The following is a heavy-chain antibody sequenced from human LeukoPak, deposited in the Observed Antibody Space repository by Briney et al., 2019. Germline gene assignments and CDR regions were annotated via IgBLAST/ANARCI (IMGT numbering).Heavy chain of an antibody. D-gene: IGHD3-10*01. V-gene: IGHV3-66*01. CDR1: GFTVSSNY. Sequence: PGGSLRLSCAASGFTVSSNYMSWVRQAPGKGPEWVSVIYSGGSTYYADSVKGRFTISRDNSKNTLYLQMNSLRAEDTAVYYCARGPISMVRGVKTRYYYYGMDVWGQGTTVTVSS. CDR3: ARGPISMVRGVKTRYYYYGMDV. CDR2: IYSGGST. J-gene: IGHJ6*02.